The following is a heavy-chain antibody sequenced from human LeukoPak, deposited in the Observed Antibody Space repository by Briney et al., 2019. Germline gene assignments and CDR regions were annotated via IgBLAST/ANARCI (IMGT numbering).Heavy chain of an antibody. Sequence: QAGGSLRLSCAASGFTFSSYAMSWVRQAPGKGLEWVSAISGSGGSTYYADSVKGRFTISRDNSKNTLYLQMNSLRAEDTAVYYCAKDRYYDSSGSGHTFDIWGQGTMVTVSS. D-gene: IGHD3-22*01. V-gene: IGHV3-23*01. J-gene: IGHJ3*02. CDR2: ISGSGGST. CDR3: AKDRYYDSSGSGHTFDI. CDR1: GFTFSSYA.